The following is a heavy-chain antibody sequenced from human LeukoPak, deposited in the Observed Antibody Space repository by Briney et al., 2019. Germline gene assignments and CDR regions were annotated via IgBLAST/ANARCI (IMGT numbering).Heavy chain of an antibody. CDR2: ISSSSYT. CDR1: GFTLSDYY. J-gene: IGHJ6*02. D-gene: IGHD3-10*01. Sequence: GGSLRLSCAASGFTLSDYYMSWIRQAPGKGLEWVSYISSSSYTNYADSVKGRFTISRDNAKNSLYLQMNSLRAEDTAVYYCARAPPMVRGVMDVWGQGTTVTVSS. CDR3: ARAPPMVRGVMDV. V-gene: IGHV3-11*06.